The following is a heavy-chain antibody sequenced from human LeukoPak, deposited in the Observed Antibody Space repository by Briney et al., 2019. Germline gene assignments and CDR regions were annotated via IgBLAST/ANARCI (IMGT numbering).Heavy chain of an antibody. CDR3: ARAGHYCLDY. Sequence: PSGTLSLTCAVSGDSISNDHWWSWVRQSPGKGLEWIGEIHQSESTNYNQSFESRLTISVDKSKNQFYLKLRSVTAADTAVYYCARAGHYCLDYLGQGTLVTVSS. D-gene: IGHD3-10*01. J-gene: IGHJ4*02. CDR1: GDSISNDHW. CDR2: IHQSEST. V-gene: IGHV4-4*02.